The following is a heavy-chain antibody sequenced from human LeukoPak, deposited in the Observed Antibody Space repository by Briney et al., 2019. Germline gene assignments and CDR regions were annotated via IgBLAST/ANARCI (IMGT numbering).Heavy chain of an antibody. J-gene: IGHJ4*02. Sequence: GGTLRFSCAATGLTFSSYSMHWFRQAPGKGLEWVAVIWYDGSNKYYADSVKGRFTISRDNSKNTLYLQLNSLRAEDTAVYYCARAGWAMVRGVMHSYFDYWGQGTLVTVSS. CDR3: ARAGWAMVRGVMHSYFDY. D-gene: IGHD3-10*01. CDR1: GLTFSSYS. V-gene: IGHV3-33*01. CDR2: IWYDGSNK.